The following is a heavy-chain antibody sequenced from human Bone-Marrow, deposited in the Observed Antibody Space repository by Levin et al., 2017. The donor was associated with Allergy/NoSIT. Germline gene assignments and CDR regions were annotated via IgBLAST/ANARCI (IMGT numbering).Heavy chain of an antibody. J-gene: IGHJ5*02. V-gene: IGHV4-59*08. D-gene: IGHD3-9*01. Sequence: SQTLSLTCTVSGGSINTYYWTWIRQSPGRGLEWIGFVSDTGSTKHNPSLQSRVTISVDTSKSQFYLKLRSVTDADTAVYYCARSLGGFDWFGNWFDAWGQGILVIVSS. CDR2: VSDTGST. CDR3: ARSLGGFDWFGNWFDA. CDR1: GGSINTYY.